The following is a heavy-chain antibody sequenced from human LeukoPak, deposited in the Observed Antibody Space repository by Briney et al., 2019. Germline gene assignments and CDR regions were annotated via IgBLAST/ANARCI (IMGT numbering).Heavy chain of an antibody. CDR3: ARQIFGYYYMDV. J-gene: IGHJ6*03. CDR1: GYTFTSYY. CDR2: INPSGGST. Sequence: ASVKVSCKASGYTFTSYYMHWVRQAPGQGLEWMGIINPSGGSTSYAQKFQGRVTMTRDTSTSTVYMELSSLRSEDTAVYYCARQIFGYYYMDVWGKGTTVTISS. D-gene: IGHD3-9*01. V-gene: IGHV1-46*01.